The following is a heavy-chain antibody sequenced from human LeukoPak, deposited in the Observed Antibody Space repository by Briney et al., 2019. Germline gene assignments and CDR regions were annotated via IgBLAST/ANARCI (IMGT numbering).Heavy chain of an antibody. CDR1: GFIFRNYA. J-gene: IGHJ4*02. V-gene: IGHV3-23*01. D-gene: IGHD3-9*01. CDR2: ITGSGDTT. CDR3: AKWGDYVILTGYYVSDF. Sequence: QPGASLRLSCAASGFIFRNYAMSWVRQAPGKGLEWVSAITGSGDTTYYADSVKGRFTISRDNSKNTLYVEMNTLRAEDTAVYYCAKWGDYVILTGYYVSDFWGQGTLVTVSS.